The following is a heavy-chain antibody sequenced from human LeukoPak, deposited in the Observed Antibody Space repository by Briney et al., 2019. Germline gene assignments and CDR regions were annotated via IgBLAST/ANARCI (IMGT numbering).Heavy chain of an antibody. Sequence: GGSLRLSCAASGFTFSSYGMHWVRQAPGKGLEWVAFIRYDGSNKYYADSVKGRFTISRDNSKNTLYLQMNSLRAEDTAVYYCAKDIGDYYDSSGYSHWGQGTLVTVSS. CDR3: AKDIGDYYDSSGYSH. CDR1: GFTFSSYG. V-gene: IGHV3-30*02. D-gene: IGHD3-22*01. J-gene: IGHJ4*02. CDR2: IRYDGSNK.